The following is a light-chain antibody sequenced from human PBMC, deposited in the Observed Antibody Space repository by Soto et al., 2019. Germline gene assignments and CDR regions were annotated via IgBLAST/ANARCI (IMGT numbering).Light chain of an antibody. CDR2: GAS. V-gene: IGKV3-20*01. CDR3: QQYGSSPWT. CDR1: QTVSNSY. Sequence: EIVLTQSPGTLSLSPGERATLSCRASQTVSNSYIAWYQRKPGQAPRLLIYGASSRATGIPDRFSGRGSGTEFTITIRRLETEDFAVYYFQQYGSSPWTFGQGTKVEIK. J-gene: IGKJ1*01.